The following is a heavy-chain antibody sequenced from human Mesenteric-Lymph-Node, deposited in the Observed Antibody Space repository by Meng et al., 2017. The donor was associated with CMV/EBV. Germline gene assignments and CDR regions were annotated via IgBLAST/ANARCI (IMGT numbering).Heavy chain of an antibody. D-gene: IGHD6-13*01. J-gene: IGHJ6*02. V-gene: IGHV3-53*01. Sequence: GESLKISCAVSGFTVSSHHMTWVRQAPGKGLEWLSLIYSAGTTYYADSVRGRFTISRDDSKNTLYLQMNGLRAEDTAVYYCAGEVAAATGGYYYYYGFDAWGQGTTVTVSS. CDR2: IYSAGTT. CDR1: GFTVSSHH. CDR3: AGEVAAATGGYYYYYGFDA.